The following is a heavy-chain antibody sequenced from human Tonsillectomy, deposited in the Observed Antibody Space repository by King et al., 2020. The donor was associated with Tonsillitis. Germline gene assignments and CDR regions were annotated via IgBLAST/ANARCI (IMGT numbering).Heavy chain of an antibody. CDR2: MNPNSGNT. D-gene: IGHD3-10*01. J-gene: IGHJ4*02. CDR1: GYTFTSYD. V-gene: IGHV1-8*02. Sequence: VQLVESGAEVKKPGASVKVSCKASGYTFTSYDINWVRQATGQGLEWMGWMNPNSGNTGYAQKFKGRVTMTRNTSISTAYMELSSLRSEDTAVYYCARYGSGSYPYYFDYWGQGTLVTVSS. CDR3: ARYGSGSYPYYFDY.